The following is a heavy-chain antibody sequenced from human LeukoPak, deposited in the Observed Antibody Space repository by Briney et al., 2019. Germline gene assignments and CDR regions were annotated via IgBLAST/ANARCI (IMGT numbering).Heavy chain of an antibody. CDR2: FHYTGNT. V-gene: IGHV4-59*08. CDR1: GASISSYY. D-gene: IGHD3-16*01. CDR3: ARLGQPNAFDI. Sequence: SETLSLTCTVSGASISSYYWTWIRQPPGKGLESIGYFHYTGNTNYNPSLKSRVTISVDTSKNQFSLKVTSVTAADTAVYYCARLGQPNAFDIWAQGTMVTVSS. J-gene: IGHJ3*02.